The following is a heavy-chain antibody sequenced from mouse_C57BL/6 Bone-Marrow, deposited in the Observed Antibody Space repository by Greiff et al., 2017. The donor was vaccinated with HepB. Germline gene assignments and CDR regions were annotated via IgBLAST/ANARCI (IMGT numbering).Heavy chain of an antibody. CDR1: GFTFSSYG. D-gene: IGHD1-1*01. CDR3: ARRVYYYGSRYVYYAMDY. J-gene: IGHJ4*01. CDR2: ISSGGSYT. Sequence: EVKLVESGGDLVKPGGSLKLSCAASGFTFSSYGMSWVRQTPDKRLEWVATISSGGSYTYYPDSVKGRFTISRDNAKNTLYMQMSSLKSEDTAMYYCARRVYYYGSRYVYYAMDYWGQGTSVTVSS. V-gene: IGHV5-6*01.